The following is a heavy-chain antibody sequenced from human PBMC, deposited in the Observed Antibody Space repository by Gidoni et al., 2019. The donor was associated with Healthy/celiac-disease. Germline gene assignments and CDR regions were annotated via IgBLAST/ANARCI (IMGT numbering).Heavy chain of an antibody. CDR1: GVTFSSYS. Sequence: EVQLVESGGGLVKPGGSLRLSCAASGVTFSSYSMNWVRQAPGKGLEWVSSISSSSSYIYYADSVKGRFTISRDNAKNSLYLQMNSLRAEDTAVYYCARDGSYCTNGVCYNWFDPWGQGTLVTVSS. J-gene: IGHJ5*02. CDR2: ISSSSSYI. CDR3: ARDGSYCTNGVCYNWFDP. V-gene: IGHV3-21*01. D-gene: IGHD2-8*01.